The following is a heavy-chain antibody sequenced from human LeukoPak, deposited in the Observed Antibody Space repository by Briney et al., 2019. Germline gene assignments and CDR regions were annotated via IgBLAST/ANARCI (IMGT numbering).Heavy chain of an antibody. CDR3: ATSYGSGSYYVSDDAFDI. Sequence: PSETLSLTCTVSGGSISSSSYYWGWIRPPPGKGLEWIGSIYYSGSTYYNPSLKSRVTISVDTSKNQFSLKLSSVTAADTAVYYCATSYGSGSYYVSDDAFDIWGQGTMVTVPS. D-gene: IGHD3-10*01. J-gene: IGHJ3*02. CDR1: GGSISSSSYY. V-gene: IGHV4-39*01. CDR2: IYYSGST.